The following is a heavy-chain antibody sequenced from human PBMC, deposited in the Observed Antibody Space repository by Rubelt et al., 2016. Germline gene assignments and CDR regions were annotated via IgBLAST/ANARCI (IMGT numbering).Heavy chain of an antibody. CDR3: ARGETTVTRIVDY. V-gene: IGHV3-21*01. CDR1: GFTFSSYS. J-gene: IGHJ4*02. CDR2: ISRSSGDI. Sequence: EVQLVESGGGLVQPGGSLRLSCAASGFTFSSYSMTWVRQAPGKGLEWVAIISRSSGDIFYADSLKGRFTISRDNAKDSLYWQRDSLGAEDTAVYYWARGETTVTRIVDYWGQGTRVSVAS. D-gene: IGHD4-17*01.